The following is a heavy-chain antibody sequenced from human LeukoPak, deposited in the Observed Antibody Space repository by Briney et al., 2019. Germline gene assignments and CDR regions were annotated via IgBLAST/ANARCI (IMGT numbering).Heavy chain of an antibody. D-gene: IGHD6-13*01. J-gene: IGHJ4*02. CDR1: GGSFSGYY. CDR2: INHSGST. V-gene: IGHV4-34*01. Sequence: SETLSLTCAVYGGSFSGYYWSWIRQPPGKGQEWIGEINHSGSTNYNPSLKSRVTISVDTSKNQFSLKLSSVTAADTAVYYCARGALSSSWPPFDYWGQGTLVTVSS. CDR3: ARGALSSSWPPFDY.